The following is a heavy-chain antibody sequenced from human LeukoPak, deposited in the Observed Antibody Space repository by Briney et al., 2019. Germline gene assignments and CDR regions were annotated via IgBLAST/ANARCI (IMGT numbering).Heavy chain of an antibody. CDR2: IYYSGST. CDR1: GGSISSSSYY. V-gene: IGHV4-39*07. D-gene: IGHD2-2*01. CDR3: ARSGPVVVPAARYYYYMDV. J-gene: IGHJ6*03. Sequence: SETLSLTCTVSGGSISSSSYYWGWIRQPPGKGLEWIGSIYYSGSTYYNPSLRSRVTISVDTSKNQFSLKLSSVTAADTAVYYCARSGPVVVPAARYYYYMDVWGKGTTVTISS.